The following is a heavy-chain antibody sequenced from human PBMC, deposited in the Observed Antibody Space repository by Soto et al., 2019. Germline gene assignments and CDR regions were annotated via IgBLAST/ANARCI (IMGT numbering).Heavy chain of an antibody. V-gene: IGHV3-30-3*01. Sequence: QVQLVESGGGVVQPGRSLRLSCAASGFTFSSYAMHWVRQAPGKGLEWVAVISYDGSNKYYADSVKGRFTISRDNSKNTLYRQMNSLRAEDTAVYYCAVDVGGILKILPIDYWGQGTLVTVSS. CDR3: AVDVGGILKILPIDY. J-gene: IGHJ4*02. CDR1: GFTFSSYA. D-gene: IGHD3-3*01. CDR2: ISYDGSNK.